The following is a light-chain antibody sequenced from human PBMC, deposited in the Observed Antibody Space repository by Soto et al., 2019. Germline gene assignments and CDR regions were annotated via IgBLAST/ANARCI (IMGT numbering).Light chain of an antibody. CDR2: EVN. Sequence: QSALTQPPSASGSPGQSVTISCSGSNSDVGGYNYVSWYQQHPGKAPKLMIYEVNKRPSGVPDRFSGSKSGNTASLTVSGLQPEDEADYYCSSYGGSNKYVFGTGTKVTVL. V-gene: IGLV2-8*01. J-gene: IGLJ1*01. CDR3: SSYGGSNKYV. CDR1: NSDVGGYNY.